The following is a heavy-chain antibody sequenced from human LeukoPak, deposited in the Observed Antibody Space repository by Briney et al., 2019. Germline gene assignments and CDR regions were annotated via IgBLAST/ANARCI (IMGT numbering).Heavy chain of an antibody. D-gene: IGHD3-3*01. Sequence: PSETLSLTCTVSGGSISSGGYYWSWIRQHPGKGLEWIGYIYYSGSTYYNPSLKSRVTISVDTSKNQFSLKLSSVTAADTAVYYCARSTSGSLPLDPWGQGTLVTVSS. J-gene: IGHJ5*02. CDR2: IYYSGST. CDR3: ARSTSGSLPLDP. V-gene: IGHV4-31*03. CDR1: GGSISSGGYY.